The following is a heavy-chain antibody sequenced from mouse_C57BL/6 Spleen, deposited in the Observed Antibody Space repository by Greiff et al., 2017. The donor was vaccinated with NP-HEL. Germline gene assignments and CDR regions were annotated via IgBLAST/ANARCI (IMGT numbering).Heavy chain of an antibody. CDR1: GYTFTSYW. V-gene: IGHV1-50*01. CDR2: IDPSDSYT. D-gene: IGHD2-2*01. Sequence: QVQLQQPGAELVKPGASVKLSCKASGYTFTSYWIQWVKQRPGQGLEWIGEIDPSDSYTNYNQKFKGKATLTVDTSSSTAYMQLSSLTSEDSAVYYCARKIYYGYEDYWGQGTTLTVSS. CDR3: ARKIYYGYEDY. J-gene: IGHJ2*01.